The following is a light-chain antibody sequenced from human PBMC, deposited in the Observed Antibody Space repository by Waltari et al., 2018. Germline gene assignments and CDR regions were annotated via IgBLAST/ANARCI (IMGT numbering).Light chain of an antibody. CDR2: RNE. Sequence: QSILTQPPSASGTPGQRVTISSSGSRSNLGHNVVNWYQQVPGTAPKLLIYRNELRPSGVPDRFSASKSGTSASLAISGLQSEDEAEYYCASWDDSLNGHWVFGGGTKVTVL. CDR1: RSNLGHNV. CDR3: ASWDDSLNGHWV. J-gene: IGLJ3*02. V-gene: IGLV1-44*01.